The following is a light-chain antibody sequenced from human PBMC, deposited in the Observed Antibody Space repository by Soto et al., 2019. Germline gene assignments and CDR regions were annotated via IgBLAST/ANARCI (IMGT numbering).Light chain of an antibody. CDR2: GAS. CDR1: QSVSSSY. V-gene: IGKV3-20*01. CDR3: QQYGRSFEYT. Sequence: EIVLTQSPGTLSLSPGERATLSCRASQSVSSSYLAWYHQKPGQAPRLLIYGASSRATGIPDRFSGSGSGTDFALTISRLEPEDFAVYYCQQYGRSFEYTFGQGTKLEIK. J-gene: IGKJ2*01.